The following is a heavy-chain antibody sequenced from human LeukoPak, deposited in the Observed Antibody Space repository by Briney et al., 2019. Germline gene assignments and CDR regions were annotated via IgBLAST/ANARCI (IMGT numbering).Heavy chain of an antibody. V-gene: IGHV3-23*01. Sequence: PGGSLRLSCAASGFTFSSYAMTWVRQAPGKGLEWVSAISGSGASTYYADSVKGRLTISRDNSKNTLYLQMNSLRAEDTAVYYCARDLKLEWFGELLFSYYYGMDVWGQGTTVTVSS. CDR3: ARDLKLEWFGELLFSYYYGMDV. J-gene: IGHJ6*02. CDR1: GFTFSSYA. D-gene: IGHD3-10*01. CDR2: ISGSGAST.